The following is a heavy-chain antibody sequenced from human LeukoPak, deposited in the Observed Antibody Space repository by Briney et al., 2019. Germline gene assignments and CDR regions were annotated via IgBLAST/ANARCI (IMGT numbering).Heavy chain of an antibody. V-gene: IGHV4-34*01. Sequence: SETLSLTCAVYGGFVSGYYWSWIRHPPRKGPEWIGEINHSGSTNYNPAFNSRVTISVDTSKNQFSLKLSSVTAADTAVYYCARGKWELLGGAFDIWGQGTMVTVSS. CDR3: ARGKWELLGGAFDI. CDR1: GGFVSGYY. J-gene: IGHJ3*02. D-gene: IGHD1-26*01. CDR2: INHSGST.